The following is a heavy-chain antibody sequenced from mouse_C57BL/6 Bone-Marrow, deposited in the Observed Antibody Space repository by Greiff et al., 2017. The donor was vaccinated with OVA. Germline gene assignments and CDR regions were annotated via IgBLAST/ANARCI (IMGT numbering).Heavy chain of an antibody. Sequence: EVKVEESGGGLVKPGGSLKLSCAASGFTFSDYGMHWVRQAPEKGLEWVAYISSGSSTIYYADTVKGRFTISRDNAKNTLFLQMTSLRSEDTAMYYCARRWPFAYWGQGTLVTVSA. D-gene: IGHD2-3*01. V-gene: IGHV5-17*01. J-gene: IGHJ3*01. CDR2: ISSGSSTI. CDR1: GFTFSDYG. CDR3: ARRWPFAY.